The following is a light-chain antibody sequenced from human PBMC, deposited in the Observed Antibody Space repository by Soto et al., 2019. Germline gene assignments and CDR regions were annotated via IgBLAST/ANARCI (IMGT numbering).Light chain of an antibody. Sequence: EIVLTQSPATLSLSPGERATLSCRASQSVSSYLAWYQQKPGQAPRLLIYDASNRATGIPARFSGSGSGTDFTLTISSLEPEDSAVYCCQQRSNWPPLYTFGQGTKVDIK. CDR3: QQRSNWPPLYT. CDR1: QSVSSY. J-gene: IGKJ2*01. V-gene: IGKV3-11*01. CDR2: DAS.